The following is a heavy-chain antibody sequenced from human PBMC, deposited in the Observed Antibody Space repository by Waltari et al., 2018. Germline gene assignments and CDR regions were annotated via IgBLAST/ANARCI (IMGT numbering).Heavy chain of an antibody. Sequence: QVQLQESGPGLVEPSQTLSLTCTVSGGSMTSGGYYWSWLRQPAGKGLEWIGRFQVSGNTDSNPSLKSRVTISVDTSKNQFSLTLTSVTAADTAVYYCARLHYYGSASYNDALDIWGQGTMVTVSS. V-gene: IGHV4-61*02. CDR3: ARLHYYGSASYNDALDI. D-gene: IGHD3-10*01. CDR2: FQVSGNT. J-gene: IGHJ3*02. CDR1: GGSMTSGGYY.